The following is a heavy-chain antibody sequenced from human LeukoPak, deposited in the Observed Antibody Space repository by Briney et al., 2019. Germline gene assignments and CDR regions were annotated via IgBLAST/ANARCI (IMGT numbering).Heavy chain of an antibody. Sequence: GGSLSLSCAASGFTFSSYAMSWVRQAPGKGLEWVSTISDSGATTYYADSVKGWFTISRDNSKNTLYMQMNSLRAEDTAVYYCAKMRRGYTSRSVGYWGQGTRVTVSS. V-gene: IGHV3-23*01. CDR3: AKMRRGYTSRSVGY. D-gene: IGHD6-13*01. CDR2: ISDSGATT. J-gene: IGHJ4*02. CDR1: GFTFSSYA.